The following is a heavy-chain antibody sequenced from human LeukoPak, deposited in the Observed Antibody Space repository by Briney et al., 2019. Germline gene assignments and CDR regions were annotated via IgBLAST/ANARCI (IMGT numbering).Heavy chain of an antibody. CDR3: ARGGDFHAFDI. CDR2: IGSVGSDT. D-gene: IGHD3-16*01. Sequence: GGSLRLSCVASGFTYSSYWMHWVRQAPGKGLVWVSRIGSVGSDTIYADSVKGRFTISRDNAKNTLYLQMNSLRAEDTAVYYCARGGDFHAFDIWGQGTMVTVSS. V-gene: IGHV3-74*01. J-gene: IGHJ3*02. CDR1: GFTYSSYW.